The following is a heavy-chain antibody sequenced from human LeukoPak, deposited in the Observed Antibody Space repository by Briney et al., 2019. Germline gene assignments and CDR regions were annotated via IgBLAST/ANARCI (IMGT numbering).Heavy chain of an antibody. CDR1: GFNLNDYY. V-gene: IGHV3-11*01. CDR2: ISDSGRTI. CDR3: ARDAIMWRSSDL. D-gene: IGHD2-21*01. J-gene: IGHJ5*02. Sequence: PGGSLRLSCAASGFNLNDYYMSWVRQAPGNGLEWVSYISDSGRTIYYEDSVKGRFTISRDNAKNSLYLQMSDLRAEDTAVYYCARDAIMWRSSDLWGQGTLVTVSS.